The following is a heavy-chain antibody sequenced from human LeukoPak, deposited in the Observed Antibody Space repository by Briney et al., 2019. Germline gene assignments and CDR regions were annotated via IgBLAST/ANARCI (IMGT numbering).Heavy chain of an antibody. J-gene: IGHJ4*02. CDR3: ARDIDGDYYVSGGNFDY. D-gene: IGHD3-10*01. CDR2: INYSGSA. Sequence: PSETLSLTCTVSGGSLSSYNWSWIRQPPGKGLEWIGYINYSGSANYNPSLKSRVTISVDTSKNQFSLRLSSVTAADTAVYYCARDIDGDYYVSGGNFDYWGQGTLVTVSS. CDR1: GGSLSSYN. V-gene: IGHV4-59*01.